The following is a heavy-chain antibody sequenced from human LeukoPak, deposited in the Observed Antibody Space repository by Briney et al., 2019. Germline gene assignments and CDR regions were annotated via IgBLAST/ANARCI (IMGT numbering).Heavy chain of an antibody. CDR3: ARVKVAVAGIGWFDP. CDR1: EFTFSNYW. D-gene: IGHD6-13*01. J-gene: IGHJ5*02. CDR2: VYSGGTT. V-gene: IGHV3-53*01. Sequence: GGSLRLSCAASEFTFSNYWMSWVRQAPGRGLEWVSVVYSGGTTYYADSVKGRFTISRDNSKNTLYLQMNSLRAEDTAVYYCARVKVAVAGIGWFDPWGQGSLVTVSS.